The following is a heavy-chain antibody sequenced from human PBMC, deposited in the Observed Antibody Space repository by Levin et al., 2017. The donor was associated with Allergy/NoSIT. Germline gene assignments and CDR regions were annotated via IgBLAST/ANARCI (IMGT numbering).Heavy chain of an antibody. CDR3: AKPPLRWELLHPFDY. D-gene: IGHD1-26*01. J-gene: IGHJ4*02. V-gene: IGHV3-23*01. CDR2: ISGSGGST. Sequence: GGSLRLSCAASGFTFSSYAMSWVRQAPGKGLEWVSAISGSGGSTYYADSVKGRFTISRDNSKNTLYLQMNSLRAEDTAVYYCAKPPLRWELLHPFDYWGQGTLVTVSS. CDR1: GFTFSSYA.